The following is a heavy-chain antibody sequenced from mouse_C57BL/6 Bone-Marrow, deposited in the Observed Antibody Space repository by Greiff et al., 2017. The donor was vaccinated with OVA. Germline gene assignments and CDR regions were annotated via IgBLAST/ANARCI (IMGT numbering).Heavy chain of an antibody. CDR1: GYTFTDYY. CDR3: ARGIYYDYLYAMDY. D-gene: IGHD2-4*01. CDR2: IYPGSGNT. V-gene: IGHV1-76*01. J-gene: IGHJ4*01. Sequence: VQLQQSGAELVRPGASVKLSCKASGYTFTDYYINWVKQRPGQGLEWIARIYPGSGNTYYNEKFKGKATLTAEKSSSTAYMQLSSLTSEDSAVYFCARGIYYDYLYAMDYWGQGTSVTVSS.